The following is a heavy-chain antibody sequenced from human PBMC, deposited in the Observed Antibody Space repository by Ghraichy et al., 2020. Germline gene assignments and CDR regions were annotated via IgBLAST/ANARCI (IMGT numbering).Heavy chain of an antibody. CDR1: GGSISSYY. CDR3: ARISVSSEHFDY. D-gene: IGHD6-6*01. Sequence: SETLSLTCTVSGGSISSYYWSWIRQPPGKGLEWIGYIYYSGSTNYNPSLKSRVTISVDTSKNQFSLKLSSVTAADTAVYYCARISVSSEHFDYWGQGTLVTVSS. J-gene: IGHJ4*02. CDR2: IYYSGST. V-gene: IGHV4-59*01.